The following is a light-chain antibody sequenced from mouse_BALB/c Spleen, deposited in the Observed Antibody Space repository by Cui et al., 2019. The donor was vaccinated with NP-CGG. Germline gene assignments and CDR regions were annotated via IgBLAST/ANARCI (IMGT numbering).Light chain of an antibody. CDR3: ALWYSNHWV. V-gene: IGLV1*01. CDR1: TGAVTTSNY. Sequence: VVVIQESAPTTSPGETVTLTCRSSTGAVTTSNYANWVQEKPDHLFTGLIGGTNNRAPGVPARFSGSLIGDKAALTITGAQTEDEAIYFCALWYSNHWVFGGGTKLTVL. J-gene: IGLJ1*01. CDR2: GTN.